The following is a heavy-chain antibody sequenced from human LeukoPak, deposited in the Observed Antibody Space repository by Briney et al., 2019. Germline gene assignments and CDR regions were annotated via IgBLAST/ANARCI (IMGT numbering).Heavy chain of an antibody. D-gene: IGHD3-22*01. CDR3: ARIGYYYDRSGYVYYFDY. CDR1: GDSIRSFY. V-gene: IGHV4-59*08. CDR2: ISYSGST. Sequence: TSETLSLTCTVSGDSIRSFYWSWIRQPPGKGLEWIAYISYSGSTNYNPSLKSRVTISLDTSKNQFSLRLSSVTAADTAVYYCARIGYYYDRSGYVYYFDYWGQGTLVTVSS. J-gene: IGHJ4*02.